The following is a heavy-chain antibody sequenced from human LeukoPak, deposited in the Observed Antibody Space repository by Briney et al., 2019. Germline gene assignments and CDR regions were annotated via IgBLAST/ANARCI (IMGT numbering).Heavy chain of an antibody. D-gene: IGHD3-22*01. CDR1: GFTFDDYA. CDR2: ISWNSGSI. CDR3: AKVCTPYYDSSGLFDY. J-gene: IGHJ4*02. V-gene: IGHV3-9*01. Sequence: GGSLRLSCAASGFTFDDYAMHWVRQAPGKGLEWVSGISWNSGSIGYADSVKGRFTISRDNAKNSLYLQMNSLRAEDTALYYCAKVCTPYYDSSGLFDYWGQGTLVTVSS.